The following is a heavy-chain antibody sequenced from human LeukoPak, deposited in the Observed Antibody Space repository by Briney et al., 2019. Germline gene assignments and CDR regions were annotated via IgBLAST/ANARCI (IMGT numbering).Heavy chain of an antibody. CDR3: ARGGEARTRNAFDI. V-gene: IGHV4-4*07. D-gene: IGHD3-10*01. Sequence: SETLSLTCTVSGGSISSYYWSWIRQPAGKGLEWIGRIYTSGSTNYNPSLKSPVTMSVDTSKNQFSLKLSSVTAADTAVYYCARGGEARTRNAFDIWGQGTMVTVSS. J-gene: IGHJ3*02. CDR2: IYTSGST. CDR1: GGSISSYY.